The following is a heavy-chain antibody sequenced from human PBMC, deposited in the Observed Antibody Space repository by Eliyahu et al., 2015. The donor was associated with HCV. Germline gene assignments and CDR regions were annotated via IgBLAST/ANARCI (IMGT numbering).Heavy chain of an antibody. J-gene: IGHJ5*02. D-gene: IGHD5-18*01. Sequence: EVQLVQSGAEVKKPGESLKISCKGSGXSLTSYWIGWVRQXPGKGXEWMGIIYPGXSDTRXSPSFQGQVTISADKSISTAYLQWSSLKASDTAMYYCARRVDTAMVPWFDPWGQGTLVTVSS. CDR2: IYPGXSDT. V-gene: IGHV5-51*03. CDR3: ARRVDTAMVPWFDP. CDR1: GXSLTSYW.